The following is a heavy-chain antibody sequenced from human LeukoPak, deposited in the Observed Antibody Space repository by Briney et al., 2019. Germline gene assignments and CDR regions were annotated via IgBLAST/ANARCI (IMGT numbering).Heavy chain of an antibody. J-gene: IGHJ4*02. CDR2: FDPEDGET. CDR3: AREEGSSGYYPSY. CDR1: GYTLTELS. V-gene: IGHV1-24*01. Sequence: ASVKVSCKVSGYTLTELSMHWVRQAPGKGLEWMGGFDPEDGETIYAQKFQGRVTITADKSTSTAYMELSSLRSEDTAVYYCAREEGSSGYYPSYWGQGTLVTVSS. D-gene: IGHD3-22*01.